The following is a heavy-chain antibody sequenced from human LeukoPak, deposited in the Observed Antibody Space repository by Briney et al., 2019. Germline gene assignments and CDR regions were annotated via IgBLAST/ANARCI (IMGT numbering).Heavy chain of an antibody. CDR3: ARQDMEVPAATPDY. CDR1: GGSFSGYY. V-gene: IGHV4-34*01. CDR2: INHGGST. D-gene: IGHD2-2*01. Sequence: SETLSLTCAVYGGSFSGYYWTWIRQPPGRGLEWIGEINHGGSTNYNPSLKSRVAVSVDTSKNQFSLKLSSVTAADTAVYYCARQDMEVPAATPDYWGQGTLVTVSS. J-gene: IGHJ4*02.